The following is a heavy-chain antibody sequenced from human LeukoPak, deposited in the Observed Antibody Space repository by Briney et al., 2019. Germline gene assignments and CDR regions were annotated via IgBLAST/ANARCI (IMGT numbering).Heavy chain of an antibody. CDR2: ISGSGGST. J-gene: IGHJ4*02. Sequence: GASLRLSCAASGFTFSSYAMSWVRQAPGKGLEWVSAISGSGGSTYYADSVKGRFTISRDNSKNTLYLQMNSLRAEDTAVYYRAKGGRYYDFWSGYPLFDYWGQGTLVTVSS. D-gene: IGHD3-3*01. V-gene: IGHV3-23*01. CDR3: AKGGRYYDFWSGYPLFDY. CDR1: GFTFSSYA.